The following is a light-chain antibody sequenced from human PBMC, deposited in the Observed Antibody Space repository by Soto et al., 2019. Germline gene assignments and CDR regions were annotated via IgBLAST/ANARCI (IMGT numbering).Light chain of an antibody. Sequence: LTQPPSASGSPGQSVAISCTGTSSDVGGYNYVSWYQQHPGKAPKLMIYEVNKRPSGVPDRFSGSKSGNTASLTVSGLQAEDEADYYCSSYAGSGNVFGTGTKVTVL. V-gene: IGLV2-8*01. CDR2: EVN. CDR1: SSDVGGYNY. CDR3: SSYAGSGNV. J-gene: IGLJ1*01.